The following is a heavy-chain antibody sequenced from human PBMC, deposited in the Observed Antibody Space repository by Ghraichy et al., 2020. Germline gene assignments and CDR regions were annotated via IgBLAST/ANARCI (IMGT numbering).Heavy chain of an antibody. CDR3: ARGGSGSYGSAFDI. Sequence: GESLNISCAASGFTFSSYSMNWVRQAPGKGLEWVSYISSSSSTIYYADSVKGRFTISRDNAKNSLYLQMNSLRDEDTAVYYCARGGSGSYGSAFDIWGQGTMVTVSS. CDR2: ISSSSSTI. CDR1: GFTFSSYS. D-gene: IGHD3-10*01. V-gene: IGHV3-48*02. J-gene: IGHJ3*02.